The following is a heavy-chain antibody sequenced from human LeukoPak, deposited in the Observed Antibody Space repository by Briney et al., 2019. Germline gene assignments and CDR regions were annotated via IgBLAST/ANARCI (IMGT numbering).Heavy chain of an antibody. D-gene: IGHD3-10*01. CDR1: GFTFSDYY. Sequence: GGSLRLSCAASGFTFSDYYMTWIRQPPGKGLEWVSYISSSGSSEYYTDSVKGRFIISRDNAKNSLFLQMDSLRGEDTAVYYCAREVSGEFDTWGQGTLVSVSS. CDR2: ISSSGSSE. J-gene: IGHJ5*02. CDR3: AREVSGEFDT. V-gene: IGHV3-11*01.